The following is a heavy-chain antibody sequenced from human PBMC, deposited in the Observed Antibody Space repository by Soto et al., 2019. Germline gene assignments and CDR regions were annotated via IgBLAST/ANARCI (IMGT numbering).Heavy chain of an antibody. V-gene: IGHV1-18*01. CDR3: ARSDDSCSCSGDHREILAP. Sequence: GASVKVSCKASGYTFTSYGISWVRQAPGQGLEWMGWISAYNGNTNYAQKLQGRVTMTTDTSTSTGYMELRSLRSDDTAVYYCARSDDSCSCSGDHREILAPSGQGSLDTVSS. CDR1: GYTFTSYG. D-gene: IGHD2-15*01. J-gene: IGHJ5*02. CDR2: ISAYNGNT.